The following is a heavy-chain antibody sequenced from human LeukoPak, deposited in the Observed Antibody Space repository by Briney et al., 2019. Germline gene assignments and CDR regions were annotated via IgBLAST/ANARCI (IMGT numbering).Heavy chain of an antibody. V-gene: IGHV3-30*18. J-gene: IGHJ6*02. D-gene: IGHD4-17*01. CDR2: ISYDGSNK. Sequence: GGSLRLSCAASGFTFSSYGMHWVRQAPGKGLEWVAVISYDGSNKYYAGSVKGRFTISRDNSKNTLYLQMNSLRAEDTAVYYCAKDLLGYGDYNGMDVWGQGTTVTVSS. CDR1: GFTFSSYG. CDR3: AKDLLGYGDYNGMDV.